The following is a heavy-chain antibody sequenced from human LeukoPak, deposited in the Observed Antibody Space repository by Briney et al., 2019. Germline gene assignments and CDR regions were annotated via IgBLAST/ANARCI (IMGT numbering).Heavy chain of an antibody. CDR3: ASPRARGGSYPFDY. Sequence: PSQTLSLTCTVSGGSISSSDYYWSWIRQPQGKGLERIGYIYYSGSTYYNPSLKSRVTISVDTSKNQFSLKLSSVTAADTAVYYRASPRARGGSYPFDYWGQGTLVTVSS. CDR1: GGSISSSDYY. J-gene: IGHJ4*02. CDR2: IYYSGST. V-gene: IGHV4-30-4*08. D-gene: IGHD1-26*01.